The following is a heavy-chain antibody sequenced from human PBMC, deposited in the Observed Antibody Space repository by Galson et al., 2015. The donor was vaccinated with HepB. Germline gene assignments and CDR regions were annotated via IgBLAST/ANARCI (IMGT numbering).Heavy chain of an antibody. CDR2: IKEDGSEI. V-gene: IGHV3-7*01. CDR1: GFIFSNYW. J-gene: IGHJ4*02. D-gene: IGHD1-26*01. Sequence: SLRLSCAASGFIFSNYWMSWVRQAPGKGLEWVANIKEDGSEINYVDSVKGRFTISRDNAKNSVYLQMSSLRAEDTVVYYCAYSGSYFDYWGQGTLVTVSS. CDR3: AYSGSYFDY.